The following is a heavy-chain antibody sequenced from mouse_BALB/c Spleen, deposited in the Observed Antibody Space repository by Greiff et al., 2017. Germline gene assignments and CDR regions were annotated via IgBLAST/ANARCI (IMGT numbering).Heavy chain of an antibody. Sequence: EVKVVESGGGLVQPGGSRKLSCAASGFTFSSFGMHWVRQAPEKGLEWVAYISSGSSTIYYADTVKGRFTISRDNPKNTLFLQMTSLRSEDTAMYYCARSGGSSFFYAMDYWGQGTSVTVSS. CDR2: ISSGSSTI. CDR3: ARSGGSSFFYAMDY. D-gene: IGHD1-1*01. V-gene: IGHV5-17*02. CDR1: GFTFSSFG. J-gene: IGHJ4*01.